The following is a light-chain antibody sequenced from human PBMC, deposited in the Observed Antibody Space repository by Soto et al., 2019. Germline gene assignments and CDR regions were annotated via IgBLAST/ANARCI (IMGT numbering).Light chain of an antibody. CDR1: QGIRNW. CDR3: QQANSFPYT. J-gene: IGKJ2*01. V-gene: IGKV1-12*01. CDR2: AAS. Sequence: DLQMSQSPSFVSASVGDRVTITCRASQGIRNWLAWYQQKPGKAPKLLIFAASTLQSGVPSRFSGSGSGTDFILTISSLQPEDSATYYCQQANSFPYTFGQGTKLQIK.